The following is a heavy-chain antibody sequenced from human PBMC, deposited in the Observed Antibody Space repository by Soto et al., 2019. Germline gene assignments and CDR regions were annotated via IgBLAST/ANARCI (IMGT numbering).Heavy chain of an antibody. CDR2: FDPEDGET. CDR1: GYTLTELS. Sequence: ASVKVSCKVSGYTLTELSMHWVRQAPGKGLEWMGGFDPEDGETIYAQKFQGRVTMTEDTSTDTAYMELSSLRSEDTAVYYCATWGSYAALADGVEYWGQGTLVTVSS. J-gene: IGHJ4*02. D-gene: IGHD1-26*01. V-gene: IGHV1-24*01. CDR3: ATWGSYAALADGVEY.